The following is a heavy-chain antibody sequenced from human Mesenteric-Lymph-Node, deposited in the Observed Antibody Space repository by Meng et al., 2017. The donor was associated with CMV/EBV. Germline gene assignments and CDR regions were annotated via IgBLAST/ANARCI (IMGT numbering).Heavy chain of an antibody. Sequence: CCKASGYTVSGSYFHWVRQADGQGIEWMGWINPKNGDTSYAQKFQGRVTMSMDTSISTVYMELSSLRSDDTAFYYCARDGGSYYFDYWGQGTLVTVSS. CDR2: INPKNGDT. J-gene: IGHJ4*02. CDR3: ARDGGSYYFDY. V-gene: IGHV1-2*02. D-gene: IGHD1-26*01. CDR1: GYTVSGSY.